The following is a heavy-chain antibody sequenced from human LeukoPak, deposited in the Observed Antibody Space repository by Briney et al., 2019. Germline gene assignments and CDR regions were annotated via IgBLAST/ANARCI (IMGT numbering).Heavy chain of an antibody. D-gene: IGHD6-19*01. Sequence: PGGSLRLSCAASGFTLSSYAMHWVRQAPGKGLEWVAIVSYDGNNKYYADSVKGRFTISRDDSRNTLSLQMNSLRAEDTAVYYCAKDLGGSGWRPYYFDYWGQGTLVTVSS. CDR3: AKDLGGSGWRPYYFDY. CDR2: VSYDGNNK. J-gene: IGHJ4*02. CDR1: GFTLSSYA. V-gene: IGHV3-30-3*01.